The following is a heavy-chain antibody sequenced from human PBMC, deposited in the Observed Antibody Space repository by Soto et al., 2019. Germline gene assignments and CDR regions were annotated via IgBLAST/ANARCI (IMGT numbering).Heavy chain of an antibody. Sequence: EVQLLESGGGLVQPGGSLRLSCAASGFTFSSYAMSWVRQAPGKGLEWVSAISGSGGSTYYADSVKGRFTISRDNSKNTLYLEMNSLRVEDTAVYYCAIDIGGSPPFDHWGQGTPVTVSS. J-gene: IGHJ4*02. CDR1: GFTFSSYA. D-gene: IGHD1-26*01. CDR2: ISGSGGST. CDR3: AIDIGGSPPFDH. V-gene: IGHV3-23*01.